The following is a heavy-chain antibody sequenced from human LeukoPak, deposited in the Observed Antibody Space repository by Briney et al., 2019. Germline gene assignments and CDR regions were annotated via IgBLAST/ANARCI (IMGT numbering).Heavy chain of an antibody. D-gene: IGHD1-26*01. V-gene: IGHV3-30*18. CDR2: ISYDGSNK. CDR1: GLTFSSYG. J-gene: IGHJ5*02. Sequence: PGRSLRLSCAASGLTFSSYGMHWVRQAPGKGLEWVAVISYDGSNKYYADSVKGRFTISRDNSKNTLYLQMNSLRAEDTAVYYCAKDGVSGSYPDDPWGQGTLVTVSS. CDR3: AKDGVSGSYPDDP.